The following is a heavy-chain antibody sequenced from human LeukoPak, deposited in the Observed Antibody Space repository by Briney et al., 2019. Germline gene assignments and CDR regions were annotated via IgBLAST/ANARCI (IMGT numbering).Heavy chain of an antibody. CDR1: GFTFSSSA. D-gene: IGHD3-9*01. J-gene: IGHJ4*02. Sequence: GGSLRLSCTASGFTFSSSAMHWVRQAPGKGLEWVAVISYVGDNKYYADSVKGRLTISRDNSKNTLYLQMNSLRAEDTAVYYCASIEEYFALDSWGQGTLVTVSS. CDR3: ASIEEYFALDS. CDR2: ISYVGDNK. V-gene: IGHV3-30-3*01.